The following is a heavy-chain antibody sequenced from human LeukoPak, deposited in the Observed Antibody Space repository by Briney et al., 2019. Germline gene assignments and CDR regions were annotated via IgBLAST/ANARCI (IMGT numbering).Heavy chain of an antibody. V-gene: IGHV3-74*01. CDR1: GFTFKSSW. CDR2: ISSDGTNT. J-gene: IGHJ4*02. CDR3: ARDWGGSGPTSHDY. Sequence: QPGGSLTLSCAASGFTFKSSWMHWVRQPPGRGPVWVSRISSDGTNTRYADSVRGRFTVSGDNAKNTLYLQMNSLRVEDSAVYYCARDWGGSGPTSHDYWGQGTLVTVSS. D-gene: IGHD3-16*01.